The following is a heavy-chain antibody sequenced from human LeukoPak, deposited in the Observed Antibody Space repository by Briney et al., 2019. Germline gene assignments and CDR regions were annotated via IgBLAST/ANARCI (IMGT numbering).Heavy chain of an antibody. J-gene: IGHJ4*02. CDR2: IYLSGST. D-gene: IGHD1-26*01. CDR3: ARDVGNTSEDY. CDR1: GGSMSSSHW. V-gene: IGHV4-4*02. Sequence: SETLSLTCAVSGGSMSSSHWWSWVRPPPGKGLEWIGEIYLSGSTNYNPSLKSRVTISVDKSKNQFSLKLSSVTAADTAVYYCARDVGNTSEDYWGQGTLVTVSS.